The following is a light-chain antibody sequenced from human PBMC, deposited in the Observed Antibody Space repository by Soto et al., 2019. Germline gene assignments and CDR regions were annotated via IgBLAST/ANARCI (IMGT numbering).Light chain of an antibody. CDR2: GAS. Sequence: EIVLTQSPGTLSLSPGERATLSCRASQSVSSSYLAWYQQKPGQAPRLLIYGASSRATGIPDRFSGSGSGTDCTLTISRLEPEDFAVYYCQQYGSSAPTFGQGTKVEIK. CDR3: QQYGSSAPT. CDR1: QSVSSSY. J-gene: IGKJ1*01. V-gene: IGKV3-20*01.